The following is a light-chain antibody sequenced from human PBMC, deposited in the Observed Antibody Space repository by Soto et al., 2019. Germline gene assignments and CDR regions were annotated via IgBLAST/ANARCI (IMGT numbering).Light chain of an antibody. V-gene: IGLV1-44*01. CDR1: SSNIEKNY. Sequence: QSVLTQPPSVSAAPGQKVTISCSGSSSNIEKNYVSWYQQLPGTAPKVLIYSDDQRPSGVPDRFSGSRSGSSASLAISGLQSGDEADYYCASWEDSLNGWVIGGGTKLTVL. J-gene: IGLJ3*02. CDR3: ASWEDSLNGWV. CDR2: SDD.